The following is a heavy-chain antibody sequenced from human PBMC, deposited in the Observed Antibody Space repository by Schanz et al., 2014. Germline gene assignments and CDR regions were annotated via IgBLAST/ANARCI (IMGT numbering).Heavy chain of an antibody. Sequence: QDQLLQSRAAVKKPGSSVRVSCKASGGTLDTYKIAWVRQVPGQGLEWMGRIIPFLAVSNYAQDFQGRVTFTADRATSTVHMDLRSLRSEDTGLYYCARAGRGYAYPLNSYPMDVWGQGTTVIVSS. CDR1: GGTLDTYK. V-gene: IGHV1-69*02. CDR2: IIPFLAVS. CDR3: ARAGRGYAYPLNSYPMDV. D-gene: IGHD3-16*01. J-gene: IGHJ6*02.